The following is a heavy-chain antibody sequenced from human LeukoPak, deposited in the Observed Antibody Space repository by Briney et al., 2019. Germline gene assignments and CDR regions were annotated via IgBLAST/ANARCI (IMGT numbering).Heavy chain of an antibody. D-gene: IGHD3-22*01. CDR1: GGSISNYY. CDR3: ARERVGFDSSGRGPRSDC. CDR2: IYSSGIT. J-gene: IGHJ4*02. V-gene: IGHV4-4*07. Sequence: SETLSLTCTVSGGSISNYYWSWIRQPAGTGLEWIGRIYSSGITNYNLSLSSRVTISVDMSKNQLSLRLRSVTAADTAVYFCARERVGFDSSGRGPRSDCWGQGTLVTVSS.